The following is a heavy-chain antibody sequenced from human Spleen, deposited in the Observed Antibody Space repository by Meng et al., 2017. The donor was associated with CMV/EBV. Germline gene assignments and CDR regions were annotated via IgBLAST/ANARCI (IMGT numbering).Heavy chain of an antibody. J-gene: IGHJ2*01. CDR1: HY. V-gene: IGHV4-34*01. Sequence: HYLSWIRQPPGKGLAWIGEINHSGSTNYNPSLKSRVTISVDTSKNQFSLKLSSVTAADTAVYSCARGLNSIVVVPAAISSDDRYFDLWGRGTLVTVSS. D-gene: IGHD2-2*01. CDR2: INHSGST. CDR3: ARGLNSIVVVPAAISSDDRYFDL.